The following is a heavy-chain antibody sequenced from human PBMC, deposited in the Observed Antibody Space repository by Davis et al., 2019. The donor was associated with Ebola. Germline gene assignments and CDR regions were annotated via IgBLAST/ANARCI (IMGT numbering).Heavy chain of an antibody. CDR2: ISSSSSTI. V-gene: IGHV3-48*04. CDR1: GFTFSSYS. J-gene: IGHJ4*02. CDR3: ASGLDY. Sequence: GGSLRLSCAASGFTFSSYSMNWVRQAPGKGLEWVSYISSSSSTIYYADSVKGRFTISRDNAKNSLYLQMDGLRVEDTAVYYCASGLDYWGQGSLVTVSS.